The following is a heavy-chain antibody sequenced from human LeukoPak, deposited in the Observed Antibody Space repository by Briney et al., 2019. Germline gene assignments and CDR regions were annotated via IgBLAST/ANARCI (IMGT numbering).Heavy chain of an antibody. Sequence: ASVKVSCKASGYTFTGYYMHWVRQAPGQGLEWMGWISAYNGNTNYAQKLQGRVTMTTDTSTSTAYMELRSLRSDDTAVYYCARVELIGWFDPWGQGTLVTVSS. D-gene: IGHD1-7*01. CDR3: ARVELIGWFDP. CDR2: ISAYNGNT. CDR1: GYTFTGYY. V-gene: IGHV1-18*04. J-gene: IGHJ5*02.